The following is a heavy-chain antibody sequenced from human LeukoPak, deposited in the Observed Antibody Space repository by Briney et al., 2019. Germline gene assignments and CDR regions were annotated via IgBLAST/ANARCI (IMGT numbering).Heavy chain of an antibody. Sequence: GGSLRLSCAASGFTFDDYAMHWVRQAPGKGLEWVSGISWNSGSIGCADSVKGRFTISRDNAKNSLYLQMNSLRAEDTALYYCAKDSDYYYDSSGFDYWGQGTLVTVSS. CDR2: ISWNSGSI. J-gene: IGHJ4*02. CDR1: GFTFDDYA. D-gene: IGHD3-22*01. V-gene: IGHV3-9*01. CDR3: AKDSDYYYDSSGFDY.